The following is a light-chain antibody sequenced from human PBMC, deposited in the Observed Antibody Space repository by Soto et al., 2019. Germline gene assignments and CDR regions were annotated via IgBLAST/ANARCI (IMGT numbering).Light chain of an antibody. CDR1: QSLSRN. CDR3: QHYNDWPPAFT. V-gene: IGKV3D-15*01. CDR2: GAS. Sequence: EILMTQSPATLSVSPGERATLSCRASQSLSRNLAWYQQKPGQAPRLLIYGASSRASGIPARFSGSGSGTEFTRTISRLQSEDFALYYCQHYNDWPPAFTFGPGTKVDL. J-gene: IGKJ3*01.